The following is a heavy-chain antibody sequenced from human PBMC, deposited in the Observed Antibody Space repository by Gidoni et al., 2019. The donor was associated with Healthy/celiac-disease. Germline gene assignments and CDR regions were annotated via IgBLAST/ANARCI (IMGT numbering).Heavy chain of an antibody. Sequence: QVQLVQSGAEVKKPGSSVKVSCKASGGPFSSYTISWVRQAPGQGLEWMGRIIPTLGIANYAQKFQGRVTITADKATSTAYMELSSLRSEDTAVYYCARGMGIAAADAQLDYWGQGTLVTVSS. V-gene: IGHV1-69*02. CDR2: IIPTLGIA. J-gene: IGHJ4*02. CDR3: ARGMGIAAADAQLDY. CDR1: GGPFSSYT. D-gene: IGHD6-13*01.